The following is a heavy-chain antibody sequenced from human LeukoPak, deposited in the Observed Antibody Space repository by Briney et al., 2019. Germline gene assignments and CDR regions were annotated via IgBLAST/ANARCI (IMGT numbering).Heavy chain of an antibody. CDR3: ARDLGYCSSTSCYDDY. J-gene: IGHJ4*02. Sequence: GSLRLSCAASGFTFSSYAMSWVRQAPGKGLEWVSSISSSSSYIYYADSVKGRFTISRDNAKNSLYLQMNSLRAEDTAVYYCARDLGYCSSTSCYDDYWGQGTLVTVSS. CDR2: ISSSSSYI. V-gene: IGHV3-21*01. CDR1: GFTFSSYA. D-gene: IGHD2-2*01.